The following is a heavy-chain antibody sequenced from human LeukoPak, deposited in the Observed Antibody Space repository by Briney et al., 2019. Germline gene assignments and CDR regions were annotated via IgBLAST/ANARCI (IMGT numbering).Heavy chain of an antibody. CDR3: ASHLREWFSGDFAY. CDR2: IYSGGST. CDR1: GFTVSSNY. Sequence: GGSLRLSCAASGFTVSSNYMSWVRQAPGKGLEWVSVIYSGGSTYYADSVKGRFTISRDNSENTLYLQMNSLRAEDTAVYYCASHLREWFSGDFAYWGQGTLVTVSS. V-gene: IGHV3-53*01. D-gene: IGHD3-3*01. J-gene: IGHJ4*02.